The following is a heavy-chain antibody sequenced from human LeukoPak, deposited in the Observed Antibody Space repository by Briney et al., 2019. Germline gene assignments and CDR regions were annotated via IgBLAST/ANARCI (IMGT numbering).Heavy chain of an antibody. Sequence: PGGSLRLSCAASGFTVSSNYMSWVRQAPGKGLEWVSVIYSGGSTYYADSVKGRFTISRDNSKNTLYLQMNSLRAEDTAAYYCARDWSDILTGYYISDYWGQGTLVTVSS. V-gene: IGHV3-66*01. J-gene: IGHJ4*02. CDR3: ARDWSDILTGYYISDY. D-gene: IGHD3-9*01. CDR1: GFTVSSNY. CDR2: IYSGGST.